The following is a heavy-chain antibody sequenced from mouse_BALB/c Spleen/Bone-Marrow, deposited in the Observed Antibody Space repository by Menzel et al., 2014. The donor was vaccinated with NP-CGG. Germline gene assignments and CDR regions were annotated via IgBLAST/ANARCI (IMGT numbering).Heavy chain of an antibody. V-gene: IGHV1-69*02. Sequence: QVQLQQSGAELVRPGASVKLSCKASGYTFTSYWINWVKQRPGQGLEWIGNIYPSDSYTNYNQKFKDKATLTVDKSSSTAYMQLSSPTSEDSAVYYCTRSYGSSYEYHFDYWGQGTTLTVSS. D-gene: IGHD1-1*01. CDR2: IYPSDSYT. CDR1: GYTFTSYW. J-gene: IGHJ2*01. CDR3: TRSYGSSYEYHFDY.